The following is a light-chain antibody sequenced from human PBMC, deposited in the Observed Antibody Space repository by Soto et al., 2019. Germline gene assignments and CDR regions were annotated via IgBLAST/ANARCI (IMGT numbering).Light chain of an antibody. CDR3: QQYNNWPRT. Sequence: IVLTQSPATLTLSPGERESISCRSSQSVTTYLAWYQQKPGQAPRLLIYGASTRATGIPARVSGSGSGTEFTLTISSLQSEDFGVYYCQQYNNWPRTFGQGTKVDIK. CDR2: GAS. CDR1: QSVTTY. V-gene: IGKV3-15*01. J-gene: IGKJ1*01.